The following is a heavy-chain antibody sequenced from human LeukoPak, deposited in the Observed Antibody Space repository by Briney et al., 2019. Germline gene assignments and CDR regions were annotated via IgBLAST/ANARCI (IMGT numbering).Heavy chain of an antibody. J-gene: IGHJ4*02. CDR1: GGSFSGYY. CDR2: INHSGST. Sequence: SETLSLTRAVYGGSFSGYYWSWIRQPPGKGLEWIGEINHSGSTNYNPSLKSRVTISVDTSKNQFSLKPSSVTAADTAVYYCARRRYDILTGYRKGYFDYWGQGTLVTVSS. V-gene: IGHV4-34*01. D-gene: IGHD3-9*01. CDR3: ARRRYDILTGYRKGYFDY.